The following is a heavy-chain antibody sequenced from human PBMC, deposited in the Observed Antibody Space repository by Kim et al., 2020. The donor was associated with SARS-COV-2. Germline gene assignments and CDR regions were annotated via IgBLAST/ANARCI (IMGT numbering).Heavy chain of an antibody. CDR3: ARDYRPITIIGVLGS. D-gene: IGHD3-3*01. V-gene: IGHV1-46*01. Sequence: KCQGRVTMTRDTSTSTVYMELSSLRSEDTAVYYCARDYRPITIIGVLGSWGQGTLVTVSS. J-gene: IGHJ4*02.